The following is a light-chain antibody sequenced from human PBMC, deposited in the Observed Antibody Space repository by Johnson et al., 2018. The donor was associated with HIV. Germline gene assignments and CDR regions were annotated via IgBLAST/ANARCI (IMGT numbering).Light chain of an antibody. CDR1: SSNIGNNY. V-gene: IGLV1-51*01. Sequence: QPVLTQPPSVSAAPGQKVTISCSGSSSNIGNNYVSWYQQLPGTAPKLLIYDNNKRPSGIPDRFSGSKSGTSATLGLTGLQTGDEADYYCGTWDSSLIAFYVFGTGTKVTVL. CDR3: GTWDSSLIAFYV. CDR2: DNN. J-gene: IGLJ1*01.